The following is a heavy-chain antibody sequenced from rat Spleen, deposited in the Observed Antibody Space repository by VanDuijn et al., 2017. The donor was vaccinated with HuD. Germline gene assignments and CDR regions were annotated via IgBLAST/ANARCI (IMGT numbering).Heavy chain of an antibody. CDR3: ASHRHYSVYVMDA. V-gene: IGHV5-20*01. CDR2: MSSGGGGT. J-gene: IGHJ4*01. CDR1: GFTFSDYY. Sequence: EVQLVESGGGLVQPGRSLKLSCAASGFTFSDYYMAWVRQAPKKGLEWVASMSSGGGGTYYPDSVKGRFTISRDNAKSTLYLQMDILRSEDKATYHCASHRHYSVYVMDAWGQGASVTVSS. D-gene: IGHD1-1*01.